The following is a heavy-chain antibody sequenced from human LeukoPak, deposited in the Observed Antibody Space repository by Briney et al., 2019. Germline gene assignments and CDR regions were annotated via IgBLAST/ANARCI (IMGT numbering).Heavy chain of an antibody. Sequence: PETLSLTCTVSGGSISSHYWSWIRQPPGKGLEWIGYIYYSGSTNYNPSLKSRVTISVDTSKNQFSLKLSSVTAADTAVYYCARLGYDSSGYYYVGLVDYWGQGTLVTVSS. CDR1: GGSISSHY. CDR2: IYYSGST. J-gene: IGHJ4*02. D-gene: IGHD3-22*01. CDR3: ARLGYDSSGYYYVGLVDY. V-gene: IGHV4-59*11.